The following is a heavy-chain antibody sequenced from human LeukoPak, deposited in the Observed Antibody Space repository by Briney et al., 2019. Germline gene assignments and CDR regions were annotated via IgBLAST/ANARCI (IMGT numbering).Heavy chain of an antibody. Sequence: GGSLRLSCAASGFTFNNYAMDWVRQAPGKGLEWVTLISRSGATTYYADSVKGRFTISRDNSRNTLYLQMTSLRAEDTAVYYCARDPGDRWFFDLWGRGTLVTVSS. CDR3: ARDPGDRWFFDL. D-gene: IGHD7-27*01. V-gene: IGHV3-23*01. CDR2: ISRSGATT. J-gene: IGHJ2*01. CDR1: GFTFNNYA.